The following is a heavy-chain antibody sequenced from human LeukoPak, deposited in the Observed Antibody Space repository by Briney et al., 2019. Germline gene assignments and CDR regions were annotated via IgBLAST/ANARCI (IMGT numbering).Heavy chain of an antibody. V-gene: IGHV4-39*01. D-gene: IGHD3-10*01. Sequence: PSETLSLTCTVSGGSISSNNYYWGWIRQPPEKGLEWIGSIYYSGSTYYNPSHESRVTISVDTSKNQFSLKLTSVTAADTALYYCASVNRGWFVVGEYWGQGTLVTVSS. J-gene: IGHJ4*02. CDR3: ASVNRGWFVVGEY. CDR2: IYYSGST. CDR1: GGSISSNNYY.